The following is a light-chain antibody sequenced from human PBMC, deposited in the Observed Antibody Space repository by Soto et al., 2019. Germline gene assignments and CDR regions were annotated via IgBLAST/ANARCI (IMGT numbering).Light chain of an antibody. J-gene: IGLJ1*01. Sequence: QSALTQPASVSGSPGQSITITCTGSNNVIGADKFVSWYQQHPGEAPKLIIFDVSNRPSRVSHRFSGSKSGNTASLTISRLQPEDESDYYCTSFTTNLAFVFGTGTKVTVL. CDR3: TSFTTNLAFV. CDR1: NNVIGADKF. CDR2: DVS. V-gene: IGLV2-14*03.